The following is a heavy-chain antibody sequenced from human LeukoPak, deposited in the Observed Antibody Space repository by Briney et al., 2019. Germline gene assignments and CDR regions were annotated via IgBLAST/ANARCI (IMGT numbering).Heavy chain of an antibody. Sequence: ASVKVSCKASGYTSTSYGISWVRQAPGQGLEWMGWISAYNGNTNYAQKLQGRVTMTTDTSTSTAYMELRSLRSDDTAVYYCARGLQENLAWLRAFSAFDIWGQGTMVTVSS. V-gene: IGHV1-18*01. CDR1: GYTSTSYG. CDR3: ARGLQENLAWLRAFSAFDI. CDR2: ISAYNGNT. J-gene: IGHJ3*02. D-gene: IGHD5-24*01.